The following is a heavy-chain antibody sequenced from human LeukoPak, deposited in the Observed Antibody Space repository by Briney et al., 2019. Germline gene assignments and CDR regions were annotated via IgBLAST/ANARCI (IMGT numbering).Heavy chain of an antibody. D-gene: IGHD2-21*01. CDR1: GFTVSSNY. CDR2: IYSGGGT. Sequence: PGGSLRLSCAASGFTVSSNYMSWVRQAPGKGLEWVSVIYSGGGTLYADSVKGRFTISRDNSKNTLYLQMNSLRAEDTAVYYCAKIGDSPFYYYMDVWGKGTTVTVSS. V-gene: IGHV3-66*01. J-gene: IGHJ6*03. CDR3: AKIGDSPFYYYMDV.